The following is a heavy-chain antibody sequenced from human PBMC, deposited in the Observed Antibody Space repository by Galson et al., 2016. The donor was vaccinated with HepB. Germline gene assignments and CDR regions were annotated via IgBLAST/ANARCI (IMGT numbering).Heavy chain of an antibody. Sequence: SETLSLTCTVSGGSIRRSSYYWGWIRQPPGKGLEWIGSMYYSGSTNYNPSLKSRVTISVDRSKNQFSLKLSSVTAADTAVYYCGRSLYDSSVYPSDYWGQGTLVTVSS. CDR3: GRSLYDSSVYPSDY. D-gene: IGHD3-22*01. CDR1: GGSIRRSSYY. J-gene: IGHJ4*02. CDR2: MYYSGST. V-gene: IGHV4-39*07.